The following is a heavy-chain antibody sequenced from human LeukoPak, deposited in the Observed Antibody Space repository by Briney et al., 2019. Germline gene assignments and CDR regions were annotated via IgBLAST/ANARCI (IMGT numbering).Heavy chain of an antibody. Sequence: SQTLSLTCTVSGGSIRSGGSYWSWIRHPAGKGLEWIGRIYTSGTTNYNPSLKSRVTISVDTSKNQFSLKLRSVTAADTAVYYCARATGSSVPYYYYMDVWGKGTTVTVSS. J-gene: IGHJ6*03. D-gene: IGHD2-2*01. CDR2: IYTSGTT. CDR1: GGSIRSGGSY. CDR3: ARATGSSVPYYYYMDV. V-gene: IGHV4-61*02.